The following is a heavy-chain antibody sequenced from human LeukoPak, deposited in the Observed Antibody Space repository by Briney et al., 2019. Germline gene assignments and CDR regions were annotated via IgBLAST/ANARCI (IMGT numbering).Heavy chain of an antibody. CDR3: ARAQYYYDTSGYDY. V-gene: IGHV3-7*01. D-gene: IGHD3-22*01. CDR1: GFTFSSYW. J-gene: IGHJ4*02. Sequence: GGSLRLSCAASGFTFSSYWMSWVRQAPGKGLVWVANIKQGGSEKYYVDSVKGRFTISRDNAKNSLYLQMNSLRAEDTAVYYCARAQYYYDTSGYDYWGQGTLVTVSS. CDR2: IKQGGSEK.